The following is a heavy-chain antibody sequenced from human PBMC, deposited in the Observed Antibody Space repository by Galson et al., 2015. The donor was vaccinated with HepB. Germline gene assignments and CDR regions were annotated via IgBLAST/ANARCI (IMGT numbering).Heavy chain of an antibody. CDR1: GFSLNTGGVG. Sequence: PALVKPTQTLTLTCTFSGFSLNTGGVGVGWIRQPPGKALEWLALFYWNDDKSYSPSLESRLTITKDTSKNQVVLTVTNMDPVDTATYYCAHRIYSSDGEGFDYWGQGTLVTVSS. D-gene: IGHD6-25*01. CDR2: FYWNDDK. V-gene: IGHV2-5*01. CDR3: AHRIYSSDGEGFDY. J-gene: IGHJ4*02.